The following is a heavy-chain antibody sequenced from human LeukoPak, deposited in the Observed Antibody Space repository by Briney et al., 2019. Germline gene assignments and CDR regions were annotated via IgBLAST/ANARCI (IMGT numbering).Heavy chain of an antibody. Sequence: SGTLSLTCAASGGSFSGYYWSWIRQPPGKGLEWIGEINRSGSTNYNPPLMSRVTIFIDTAKNQFSLELSSVSAADTAVYYCARGPRTFDYWGQGSPGTVSS. CDR2: INRSGST. V-gene: IGHV4-34*01. CDR1: GGSFSGYY. CDR3: ARGPRTFDY. J-gene: IGHJ4*02.